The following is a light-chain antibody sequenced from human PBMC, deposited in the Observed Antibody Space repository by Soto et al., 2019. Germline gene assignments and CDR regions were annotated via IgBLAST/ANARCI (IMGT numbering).Light chain of an antibody. Sequence: QSALTQPASVSGSPGQSITISCTGTSSDVGSYNLVSWYQQHPGKAPKLMIYEGSKRPSGVSNRFSGSKSGNTASLTISVLQAEDEADYYCCSYAGSHYVFGTGTKVTVL. V-gene: IGLV2-23*01. J-gene: IGLJ1*01. CDR3: CSYAGSHYV. CDR1: SSDVGSYNL. CDR2: EGS.